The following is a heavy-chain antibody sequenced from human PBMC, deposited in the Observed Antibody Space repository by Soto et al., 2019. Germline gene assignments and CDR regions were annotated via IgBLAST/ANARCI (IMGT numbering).Heavy chain of an antibody. D-gene: IGHD3-3*01. CDR3: STDPNYYDFWSGYYYVDY. J-gene: IGHJ4*02. V-gene: IGHV3-15*01. Sequence: GGSLRLSCAASGFTFSNAWMSWVRQAPGKGLEWVGRIKSKTDGGTTDYAAPVKGRFTISRNDSKNTLYLQMNSLKTEDTAVYYCSTDPNYYDFWSGYYYVDYWGQGTLVTVSS. CDR1: GFTFSNAW. CDR2: IKSKTDGGTT.